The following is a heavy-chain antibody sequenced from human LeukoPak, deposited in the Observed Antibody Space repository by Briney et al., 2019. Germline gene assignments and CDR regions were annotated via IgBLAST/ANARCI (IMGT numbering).Heavy chain of an antibody. CDR2: ISGSGGST. CDR3: AKDLGGTAMVNALDY. D-gene: IGHD5-18*01. J-gene: IGHJ4*02. Sequence: GGSLRLSCAASGFTFSSYAMSWVRQAPGKGLEWVSAISGSGGSTYYADSVKGRFTISRDNSKNTLYLQMNSLRVEDTAVYYCAKDLGGTAMVNALDYWGQGTLVTVSS. V-gene: IGHV3-23*01. CDR1: GFTFSSYA.